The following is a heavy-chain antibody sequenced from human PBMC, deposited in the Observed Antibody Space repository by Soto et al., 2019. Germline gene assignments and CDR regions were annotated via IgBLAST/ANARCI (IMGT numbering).Heavy chain of an antibody. CDR2: ISGSGGST. Sequence: PGGSLRLSCAASGFTFSNHAMHWVRQAPGKGLEWVAAISGSGGSTYYADSVKGRFTISRDNSKNTLYLQMNSLRAEDTAVYYCARGQYCSGGSCYGVRYYGMDVWGQGTTVTVSS. J-gene: IGHJ6*02. D-gene: IGHD2-15*01. CDR3: ARGQYCSGGSCYGVRYYGMDV. V-gene: IGHV3-23*01. CDR1: GFTFSNHA.